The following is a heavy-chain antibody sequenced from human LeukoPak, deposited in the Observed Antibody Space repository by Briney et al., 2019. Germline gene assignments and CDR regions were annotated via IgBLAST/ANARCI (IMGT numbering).Heavy chain of an antibody. CDR1: GGTFSSYA. CDR3: ARAAVAVAGTRYFQH. J-gene: IGHJ1*01. CDR2: IIPIFGTA. V-gene: IGHV1-69*05. Sequence: SVKVSCKASGGTFSSYAISWVRQAPGQGLEWMGGIIPIFGTANYAQKLQGRVTMTTDTSTSTAYMELRSLRSDDTAVYYCARAAVAVAGTRYFQHWGQGTLVTVSS. D-gene: IGHD6-19*01.